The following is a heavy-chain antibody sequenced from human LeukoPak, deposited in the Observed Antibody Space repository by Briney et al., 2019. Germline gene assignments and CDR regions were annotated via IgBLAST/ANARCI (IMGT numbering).Heavy chain of an antibody. CDR3: ARQYSSSGSAFDI. J-gene: IGHJ3*02. D-gene: IGHD6-13*01. V-gene: IGHV3-53*01. Sequence: GGSLRLSCAASGFTFSSYSMNWVRQAPGKGLEWVSVIYSGGSTYYADSVKGRFTISRDNSKNTLYLQMNSLRAGDTAVYYCARQYSSSGSAFDIWGQGTMVTVSS. CDR2: IYSGGST. CDR1: GFTFSSYS.